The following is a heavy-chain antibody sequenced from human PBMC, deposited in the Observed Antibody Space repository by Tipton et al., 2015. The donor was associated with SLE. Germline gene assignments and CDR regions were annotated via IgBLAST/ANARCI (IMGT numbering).Heavy chain of an antibody. CDR2: IRYDGSNK. CDR3: AKDGNWNLFNWFDP. Sequence: GSLRLSCAASGFIFGSHAMSWVRQATGKGLEWVAFIRYDGSNKYYADSVKGRFTISRDNSKNTLYLQMNSLRAEDTAVYYCAKDGNWNLFNWFDPWGQGTLVTVSS. J-gene: IGHJ5*02. D-gene: IGHD1-1*01. CDR1: GFIFGSHA. V-gene: IGHV3-30*02.